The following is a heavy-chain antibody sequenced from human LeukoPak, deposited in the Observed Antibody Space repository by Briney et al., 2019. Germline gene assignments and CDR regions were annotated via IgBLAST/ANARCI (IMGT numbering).Heavy chain of an antibody. CDR3: ARMYYYDSSGYFP. CDR2: IYYSGNT. CDR1: GGSISSGVYY. V-gene: IGHV4-30-4*01. J-gene: IGHJ5*02. D-gene: IGHD3-22*01. Sequence: PSETLSLTCTVSGGSISSGVYYWSWIRQPPGKGLEWIGYIYYSGNTYYNSSLKSRVTISVDTSKNQLSLKLSSVTAADTAVYYCARMYYYDSSGYFPWGQGTLVTVSS.